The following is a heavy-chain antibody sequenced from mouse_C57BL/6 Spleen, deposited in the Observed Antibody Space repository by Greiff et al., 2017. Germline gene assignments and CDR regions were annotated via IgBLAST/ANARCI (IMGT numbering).Heavy chain of an antibody. CDR3: ARDTTVPLYFDC. J-gene: IGHJ2*01. D-gene: IGHD1-1*01. CDR1: GYSIPSGYY. CDR2: ISYDGSN. V-gene: IGHV3-6*01. Sequence: EVKLQESGPGLVKPSQSLSLTCSVTGYSIPSGYYWNWIRQFPGNKLEWMGYISYDGSNNYNPSLKNRISITRDTAKNQFFLKLNSVTTEDTATYYCARDTTVPLYFDCWGQGTTLTVSS.